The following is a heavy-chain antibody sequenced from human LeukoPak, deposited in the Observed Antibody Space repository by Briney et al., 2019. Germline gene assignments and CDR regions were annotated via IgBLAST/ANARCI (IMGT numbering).Heavy chain of an antibody. J-gene: IGHJ3*02. CDR1: GGSISSYY. V-gene: IGHV4-59*01. Sequence: SETLSLTCTVSGGSISSYYWSWIRQPPGKGLEWIGYIYYSGSTNYNPSLKSRVTISVDTSKNQFSLKLSSVVAADTAVYYCARGLRPGAFDIWGQGTMVTVSS. CDR3: ARGLRPGAFDI. CDR2: IYYSGST. D-gene: IGHD4-17*01.